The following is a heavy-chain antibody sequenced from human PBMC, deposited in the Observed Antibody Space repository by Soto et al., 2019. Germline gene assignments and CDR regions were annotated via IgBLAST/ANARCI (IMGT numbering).Heavy chain of an antibody. Sequence: GESLKISCKASGYSFIKDWIGWVRQMPGKGLEWMGIIYPGDSDTGYSPSFQGQVTISADKSISTAYLQWSSLKASDTAMYYCASHPGYNSGWYDYWGQGTLVTVS. D-gene: IGHD6-19*01. V-gene: IGHV5-51*01. CDR1: GYSFIKDW. J-gene: IGHJ4*02. CDR3: ASHPGYNSGWYDY. CDR2: IYPGDSDT.